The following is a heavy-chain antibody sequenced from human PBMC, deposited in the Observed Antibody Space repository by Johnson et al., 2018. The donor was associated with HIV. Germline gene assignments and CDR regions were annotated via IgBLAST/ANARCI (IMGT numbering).Heavy chain of an antibody. CDR1: GFTFNTYA. CDR3: ARLGAITATAVGALDI. CDR2: ISYDGIEK. V-gene: IGHV3-30*03. Sequence: QVQLVESGGGVVQPGRSLRLSCAASGFTFNTYAMHWVRQAPGKGLEWVALISYDGIEKYYADSVKGRFTISRDNAKNTLSLQMNRLRIEDTAVYYCARLGAITATAVGALDIWGRGTMVTVSS. J-gene: IGHJ3*02. D-gene: IGHD4-23*01.